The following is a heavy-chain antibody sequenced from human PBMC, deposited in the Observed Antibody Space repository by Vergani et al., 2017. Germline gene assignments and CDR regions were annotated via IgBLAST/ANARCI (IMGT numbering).Heavy chain of an antibody. V-gene: IGHV4-30-4*08. Sequence: QVQLQESGPGLVKPSQTLSLTCTVSGGSISSGDYYWSWIRQPPGKGLEWIGYIYYSGSTYYNPSLKSRVTISVDTSKNQFSLKLSSVTAADTAVYYCTRDGDTAMVTWHSSMDVWGQGTTVTVSS. CDR2: IYYSGST. CDR3: TRDGDTAMVTWHSSMDV. D-gene: IGHD5-18*01. J-gene: IGHJ6*02. CDR1: GGSISSGDYY.